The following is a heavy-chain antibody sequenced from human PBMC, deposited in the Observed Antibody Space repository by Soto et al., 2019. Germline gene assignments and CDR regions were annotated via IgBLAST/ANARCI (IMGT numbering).Heavy chain of an antibody. CDR2: ISSSGSTT. J-gene: IGHJ5*02. CDR3: VRDKYSNYVTYFAP. V-gene: IGHV3-11*01. Sequence: QVQLVESGGGLVKPGGSLRLSCAGSGFTFRDYYMGWIRQAPGKGLEWVSYISSSGSTTYYAASVKGRFTISRDNAKNSLYLQMTSLRAEDTAIYYCVRDKYSNYVTYFAPWGQEPWSPSPQ. D-gene: IGHD4-4*01. CDR1: GFTFRDYY.